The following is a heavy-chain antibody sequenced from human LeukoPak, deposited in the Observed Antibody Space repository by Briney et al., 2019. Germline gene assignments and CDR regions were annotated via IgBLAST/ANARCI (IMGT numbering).Heavy chain of an antibody. CDR3: GKHDSASDY. CDR2: IRSDGSGE. D-gene: IGHD1-26*01. Sequence: GGSLRLSCVASGFMFSDYGMRWVRQAPGKGLEWVAFIRSDGSGEYYTGSVKGRFTISRDNSKNTLYVQMNSLRLEDTAVYYCGKHDSASDYWGQGTLVTVSS. J-gene: IGHJ4*02. CDR1: GFMFSDYG. V-gene: IGHV3-30*02.